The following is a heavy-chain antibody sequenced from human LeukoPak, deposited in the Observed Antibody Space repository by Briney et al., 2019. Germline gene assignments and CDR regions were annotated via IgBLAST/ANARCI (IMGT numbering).Heavy chain of an antibody. Sequence: GGSLRVSCAASGFTFNTYSMNWVRQAPGKGLEWVSYISSGSSAINYADSVKGRFTISRDNAKNSLYLQMNSLRAEDTAVYYCARAPTWSAAFDIWGQGTMVTVSS. V-gene: IGHV3-48*01. CDR2: ISSGSSAI. CDR1: GFTFNTYS. CDR3: ARAPTWSAAFDI. J-gene: IGHJ3*02. D-gene: IGHD2-15*01.